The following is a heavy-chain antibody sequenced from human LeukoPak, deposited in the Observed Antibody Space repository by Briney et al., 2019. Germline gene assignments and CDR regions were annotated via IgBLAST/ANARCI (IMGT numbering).Heavy chain of an antibody. CDR3: ARSGGGLFGAFEM. CDR2: IYPRDSDT. V-gene: IGHV5-51*01. CDR1: GYRFTSHW. D-gene: IGHD2-15*01. J-gene: IGHJ3*02. Sequence: GESLKISCQGSGYRFTSHWIGWVRQMPGKGLEWLGIIYPRDSDTRYSPSFQGQITISADKSITTASLQCSSLKASDTAMSFYARSGGGLFGAFEMWEKGTVVTVFS.